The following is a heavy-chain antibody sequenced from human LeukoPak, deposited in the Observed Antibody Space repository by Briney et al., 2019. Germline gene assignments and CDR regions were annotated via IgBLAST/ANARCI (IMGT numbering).Heavy chain of an antibody. CDR1: GFTFSNYA. CDR2: ISYDGSNK. V-gene: IGHV3-30-3*01. CDR3: ARGYCSSTSCSYGMDV. D-gene: IGHD2-2*01. J-gene: IGHJ6*02. Sequence: GGSLRLSCAASGFTFSNYAMHWVRQAPGKGLEWVAVISYDGSNKYYADSVKGRFTISRDNSKNTLYLQMNSLRAEDTAVYYCARGYCSSTSCSYGMDVWGQGTTVTVSS.